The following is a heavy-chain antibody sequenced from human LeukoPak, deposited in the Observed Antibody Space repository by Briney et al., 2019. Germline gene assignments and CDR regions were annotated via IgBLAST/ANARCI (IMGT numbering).Heavy chain of an antibody. CDR2: IYYSGSA. D-gene: IGHD3-22*01. J-gene: IGHJ5*02. Sequence: SETLSLTCTVSGGSISSGGYYWSWIRQHPGKGLEWIGYIYYSGSAYYNPSLKSRVTISVDTSKNQFSLKLSSVTAADTAVYYCASTYYYDSSGYRSINWFDPWGQGTLVTVSS. CDR1: GGSISSGGYY. V-gene: IGHV4-31*03. CDR3: ASTYYYDSSGYRSINWFDP.